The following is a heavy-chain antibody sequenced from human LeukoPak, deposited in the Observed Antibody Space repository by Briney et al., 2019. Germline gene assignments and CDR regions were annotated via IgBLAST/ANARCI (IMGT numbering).Heavy chain of an antibody. V-gene: IGHV3-30*03. CDR2: ISDDGKNK. D-gene: IGHD1-26*01. CDR3: ARDRGYSGSSLFDN. CDR1: GFTFSRYA. Sequence: PGGSLRLSCAGSGFTFSRYAMHWVRQAPGKGLEWMAVISDDGKNKAYGDAVVGRFTISRDNSKNTVFVQMNFLRAEDTAVYYCARDRGYSGSSLFDNWGLGTLVTVSS. J-gene: IGHJ4*02.